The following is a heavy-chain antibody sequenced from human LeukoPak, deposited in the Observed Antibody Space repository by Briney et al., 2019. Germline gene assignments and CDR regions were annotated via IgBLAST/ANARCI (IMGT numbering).Heavy chain of an antibody. CDR2: IYSGGST. J-gene: IGHJ4*02. CDR1: GFTVSSNY. D-gene: IGHD2-2*01. Sequence: GGSLRLSCAASGFTVSSNYMSWVRQAPGKGLEWVSVIYSGGSTYYADSVKGRFTISRDNSKNTLYLQMNSLRAEDTAVYYCAKIGDIVVVPAADFDYWGQGTLVTVSS. CDR3: AKIGDIVVVPAADFDY. V-gene: IGHV3-66*01.